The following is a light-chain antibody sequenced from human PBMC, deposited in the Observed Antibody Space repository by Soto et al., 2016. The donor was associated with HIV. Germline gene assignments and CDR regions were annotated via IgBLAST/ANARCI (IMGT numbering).Light chain of an antibody. Sequence: DIQMTQSPSSLSASVGDRVTITCRASQGISNSLAWYQQKPGKAPKLLLYAASRLESGVPSRFSGSGSGTDYTLTISSLQPEDFATYYCQQYNSYPWTFGPRDQGGNQT. CDR3: QQYNSYPWT. CDR2: AAS. J-gene: IGKJ1*01. CDR1: QGISNS. V-gene: IGKV1-NL1*01.